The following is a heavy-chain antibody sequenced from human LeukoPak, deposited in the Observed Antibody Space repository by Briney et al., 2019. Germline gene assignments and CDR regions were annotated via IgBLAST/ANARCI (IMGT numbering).Heavy chain of an antibody. CDR2: IYHSGST. J-gene: IGHJ3*02. Sequence: SETLSLTCTVSGGSITSKHWSWIRQPPGKGLEWIGYIYHSGSTYYNPSLKSRVTISVDRSKNQFSLKLSSVTAADTAVYYCASEIQYCSSTSCYTDAFDIWGQGTMVTVSS. CDR1: GGSITSKH. CDR3: ASEIQYCSSTSCYTDAFDI. D-gene: IGHD2-2*02. V-gene: IGHV4-59*12.